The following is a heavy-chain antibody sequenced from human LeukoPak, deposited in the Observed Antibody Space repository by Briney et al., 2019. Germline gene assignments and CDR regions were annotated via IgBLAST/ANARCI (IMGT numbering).Heavy chain of an antibody. CDR1: GFTFSRYW. V-gene: IGHV3-7*01. CDR3: ARDYDFGAYYMDV. J-gene: IGHJ6*03. D-gene: IGHD3-3*01. Sequence: GGSLRLSCAASGFTFSRYWMSWVRQAPGKGLEWVANIKRDGSAKYYVDSVKGRFTISRDNAKNSLYLQMNSLRAEDTAVYYCARDYDFGAYYMDVWGKGTTVTVSS. CDR2: IKRDGSAK.